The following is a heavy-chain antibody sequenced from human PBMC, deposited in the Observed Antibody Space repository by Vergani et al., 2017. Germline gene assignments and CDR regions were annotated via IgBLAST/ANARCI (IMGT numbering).Heavy chain of an antibody. J-gene: IGHJ6*02. Sequence: TASGFTFSSYEMNWVRQAPGKGLEWDSYISSSGSTRYYADSVKGRFTISRDNAKNSLYLQMNSLRAEDTAVYYCARTAGMVRGGDGMDVWGQGTTVTVSS. CDR2: ISSSGSTR. D-gene: IGHD3-10*01. V-gene: IGHV3-48*03. CDR3: ARTAGMVRGGDGMDV. CDR1: GFTFSSYE.